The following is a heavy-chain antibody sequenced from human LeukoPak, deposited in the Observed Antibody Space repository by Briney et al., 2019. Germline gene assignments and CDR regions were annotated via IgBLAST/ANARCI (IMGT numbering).Heavy chain of an antibody. Sequence: GASVKVSCKASGYTFTGYYMHWVRRAPGQGHEWMGRINPNSGGTNYAQKFQGRVTMTRDTSISTAYMELSRLRSDDTAVYYCARGVYSSSWVFDYWGQGTLVTVSS. V-gene: IGHV1-2*06. CDR2: INPNSGGT. J-gene: IGHJ4*02. CDR3: ARGVYSSSWVFDY. CDR1: GYTFTGYY. D-gene: IGHD6-13*01.